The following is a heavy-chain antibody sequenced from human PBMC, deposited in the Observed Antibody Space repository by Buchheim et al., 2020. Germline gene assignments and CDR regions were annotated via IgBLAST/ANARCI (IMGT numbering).Heavy chain of an antibody. CDR1: GFTFSRHD. CDR2: IGTAGDP. CDR3: ARGVDTYGQYYFDY. V-gene: IGHV3-13*05. J-gene: IGHJ4*02. Sequence: EVQLVESGGGLAQPGGSLRLSCAASGFTFSRHDMHWVRQATGKGVEWVSTIGTAGDPYYPVSVKGRFTISREDAKNSLHLQMNSLRAGDTAVYYCARGVDTYGQYYFDYWGQGIL. D-gene: IGHD2-8*01.